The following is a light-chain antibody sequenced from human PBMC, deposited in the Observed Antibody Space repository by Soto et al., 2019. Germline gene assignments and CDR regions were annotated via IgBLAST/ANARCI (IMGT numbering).Light chain of an antibody. CDR2: EVN. J-gene: IGLJ1*01. CDR3: SSSSISTAYL. V-gene: IGLV2-14*01. Sequence: QSALTQPASVSGSPGQSITISCTGTSSDVGGYDYVSWYQLHPGKAPKLMVFEVNNRPSGVSYRFSGSKSGNTASLTISGLQAEDEADYFCSSSSISTAYLFGTGTKLTVL. CDR1: SSDVGGYDY.